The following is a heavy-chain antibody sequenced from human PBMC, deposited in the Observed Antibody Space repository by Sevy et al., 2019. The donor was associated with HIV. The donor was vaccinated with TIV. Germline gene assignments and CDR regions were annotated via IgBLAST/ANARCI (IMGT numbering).Heavy chain of an antibody. D-gene: IGHD3-22*01. Sequence: GGSLRLSCAASGFTFSSYSRNWVRQAPGKGLEWVSSISSSSSYIYYADSVKGRFTISRDNAKNSLYLQMNSLRAEDTAVYYCARDYYDSSGVIDYWGQGTLVTVSS. CDR1: GFTFSSYS. CDR3: ARDYYDSSGVIDY. J-gene: IGHJ4*02. V-gene: IGHV3-21*01. CDR2: ISSSSSYI.